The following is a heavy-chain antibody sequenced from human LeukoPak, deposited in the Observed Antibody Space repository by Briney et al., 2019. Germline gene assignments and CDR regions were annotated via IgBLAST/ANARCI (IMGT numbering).Heavy chain of an antibody. CDR1: GYTFSSYS. CDR3: VMRGYSYGYYDY. D-gene: IGHD5-18*01. J-gene: IGHJ4*02. CDR2: ISSSSSYI. V-gene: IGHV3-21*01. Sequence: PGGSLRLSCAAHGYTFSSYSMNSVRQAPGKGLGWVPSISSSSSYIYYADSVKGRFTISRDNANNSLYLQMNSLRAEDTAVYYCVMRGYSYGYYDYWGQGTLVTVSS.